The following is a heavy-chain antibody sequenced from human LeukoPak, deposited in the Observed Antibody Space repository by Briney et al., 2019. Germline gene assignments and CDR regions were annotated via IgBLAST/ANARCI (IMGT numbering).Heavy chain of an antibody. J-gene: IGHJ4*02. V-gene: IGHV3-23*01. CDR1: GFRLSPHA. D-gene: IGHD3-3*01. CDR3: SRGKTIFGVGINLGY. CDR2: VISNNDRT. Sequence: GGSLSLSCAVSGFRLSPHAMNWVRQARGQGLEWVSVVISNNDRTDYAISMKVPFTISKDSSKNTLYLQMNSLRAEDTAVYRFSRGKTIFGVGINLGYWGQGALVTVSP.